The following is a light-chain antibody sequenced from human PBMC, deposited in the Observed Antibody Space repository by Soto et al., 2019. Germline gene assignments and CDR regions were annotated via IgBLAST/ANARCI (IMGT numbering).Light chain of an antibody. Sequence: ALTQPPSASGSPGQSVTISCTGTSSDVADYNYVSWYQQYPGKAPKLMIYEVSKRPSGVPDRFSGSKSGNTASLTVSGLQAEDEADYYCSSYAGSNNWVFGGGTKLTVL. CDR3: SSYAGSNNWV. CDR2: EVS. J-gene: IGLJ3*02. CDR1: SSDVADYNY. V-gene: IGLV2-8*01.